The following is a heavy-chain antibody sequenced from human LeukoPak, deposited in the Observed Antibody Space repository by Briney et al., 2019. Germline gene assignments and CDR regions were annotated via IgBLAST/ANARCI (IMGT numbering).Heavy chain of an antibody. V-gene: IGHV1-24*01. Sequence: GASVKVSCKVSGYTLTELSMHWVRQAPGKGLEWMGGFDPEDGETIYAQKFQGRVTMTEDTSTDTAYMELSSLRSEDTAVYYCATQRIIPGVRGVPTGWFDPWGQGTLVTVSS. CDR3: ATQRIIPGVRGVPTGWFDP. CDR1: GYTLTELS. D-gene: IGHD3-10*01. CDR2: FDPEDGET. J-gene: IGHJ5*02.